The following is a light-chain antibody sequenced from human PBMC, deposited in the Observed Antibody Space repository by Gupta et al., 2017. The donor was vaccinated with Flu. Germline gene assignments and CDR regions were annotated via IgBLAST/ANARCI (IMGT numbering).Light chain of an antibody. CDR3: QYSSSTLP. CDR2: STS. CDR1: QNIERR. V-gene: IGKV1-39*01. J-gene: IGKJ1*01. Sequence: TRYSLSASFRDRVSITCRTSQNIERRLNWYQQKPGKASQHLIYSTSNLERGGIYRFSGSGSGIEWTRTIGRLHSHDFPPYSCQYSSSTLPFGQGTKVEVK.